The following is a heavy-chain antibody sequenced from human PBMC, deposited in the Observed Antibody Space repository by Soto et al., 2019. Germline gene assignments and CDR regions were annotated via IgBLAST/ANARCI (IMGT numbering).Heavy chain of an antibody. J-gene: IGHJ5*02. Sequence: GGSLRLSCAASGFTFSSYAMSWVRQAPGKGLEWVSAISGSGGSTYYADSVKGRFTISRDNSKNTLYLQMNSLRAEDTAVYYCAKSKRTPRSLLWFGEPYWFDPWGQGTLVTVSS. CDR1: GFTFSSYA. CDR3: AKSKRTPRSLLWFGEPYWFDP. CDR2: ISGSGGST. D-gene: IGHD3-10*01. V-gene: IGHV3-23*01.